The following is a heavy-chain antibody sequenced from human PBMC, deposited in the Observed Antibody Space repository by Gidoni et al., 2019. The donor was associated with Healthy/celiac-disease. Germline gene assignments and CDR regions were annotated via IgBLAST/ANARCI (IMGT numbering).Heavy chain of an antibody. D-gene: IGHD3-9*01. V-gene: IGHV3-49*03. CDR3: TRDLLRYPSP. J-gene: IGHJ5*02. CDR1: GFTFGDYA. Sequence: EVQLVESGGGLVQPGRSLRLSCTASGFTFGDYAMSLFRQAPGKGLEWVGFIRSKAYGGTTEYAASVKGRFTISRDDSKSIAYLQMNSLKTEDTAVYYCTRDLLRYPSPWGQGTLVTVSS. CDR2: IRSKAYGGTT.